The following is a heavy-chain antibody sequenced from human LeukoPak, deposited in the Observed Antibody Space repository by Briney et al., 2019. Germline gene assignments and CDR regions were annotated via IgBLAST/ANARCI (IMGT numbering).Heavy chain of an antibody. Sequence: GGSLRLSCAASGFTFSSYGMHWVRQAPGKGLEWVAFIRYDGSNKYYADSVKGRFTVSRDNSKNTLYLQMNSLRAEDTAVYYCAKESRIAVAGDYWGQGTLVTVSS. CDR1: GFTFSSYG. V-gene: IGHV3-30*02. J-gene: IGHJ4*02. CDR3: AKESRIAVAGDY. D-gene: IGHD6-19*01. CDR2: IRYDGSNK.